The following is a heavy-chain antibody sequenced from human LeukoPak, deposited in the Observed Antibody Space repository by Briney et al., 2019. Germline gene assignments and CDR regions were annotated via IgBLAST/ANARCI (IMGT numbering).Heavy chain of an antibody. CDR3: AKDTAPGYSSLGY. Sequence: GGSLRLSCAASGFTFSSYAMRWVRQAPGKGLEWVSAISCSGSNKYYADSVKGRFTISRDNSKNTLYLQMNSLRAEDTAVYYCAKDTAPGYSSLGYWGQGTLVTVSS. CDR1: GFTFSSYA. D-gene: IGHD3-9*01. V-gene: IGHV3-23*01. CDR2: ISCSGSNK. J-gene: IGHJ4*02.